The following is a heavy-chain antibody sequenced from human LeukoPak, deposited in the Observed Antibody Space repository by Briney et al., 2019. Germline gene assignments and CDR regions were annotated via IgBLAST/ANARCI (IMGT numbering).Heavy chain of an antibody. CDR2: ITWNSGSF. V-gene: IGHV3-9*01. D-gene: IGHD3-10*01. Sequence: GRSLRLSCEASGFRFEDYGMYWVRHAPGKGPEWVSGITWNSGSFDYADSVKGRFTISRDNAKNFLYLQMNSLRPEDTAVYFCANGESYYYGSGGGYWGQGTRVTVSS. CDR3: ANGESYYYGSGGGY. CDR1: GFRFEDYG. J-gene: IGHJ4*02.